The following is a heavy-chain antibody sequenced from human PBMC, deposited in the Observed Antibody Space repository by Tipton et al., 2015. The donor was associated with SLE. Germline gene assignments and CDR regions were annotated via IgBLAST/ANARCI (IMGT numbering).Heavy chain of an antibody. CDR1: RFTFSSSW. Sequence: GSLRLSCAASRFTFSSSWMTWVRQAPGKGLEWIGYIFHSGNAYYNPSLKSRVTISVDMSRNQFSLRLDSVTAADTALYYCARGEMDVFDIWGQGTVVSVSS. V-gene: IGHV4-4*02. CDR2: IFHSGNA. CDR3: ARGEMDVFDI. J-gene: IGHJ3*02.